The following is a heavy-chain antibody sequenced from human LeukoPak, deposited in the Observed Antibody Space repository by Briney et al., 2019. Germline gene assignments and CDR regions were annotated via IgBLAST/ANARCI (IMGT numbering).Heavy chain of an antibody. CDR3: ARLLVRGVIDY. J-gene: IGHJ4*02. CDR2: IYYSGST. V-gene: IGHV4-31*03. Sequence: SQTLSLTCTVSGGSISSANHYWTWIRQHPGKGLEWIGYIYYSGSTYYNPSLKSRITISIDTSKNQFSLKLSSVTAADAAVYYCARLLVRGVIDYWGQGTLVTVSS. D-gene: IGHD3-10*01. CDR1: GGSISSANHY.